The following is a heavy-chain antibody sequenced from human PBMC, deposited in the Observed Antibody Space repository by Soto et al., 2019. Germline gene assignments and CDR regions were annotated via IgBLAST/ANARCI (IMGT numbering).Heavy chain of an antibody. V-gene: IGHV4-34*01. D-gene: IGHD2-8*01. J-gene: IGHJ4*02. CDR1: GGSFRDYY. Sequence: QVQLQQWGAGLLKSSETLSLTCAVYGGSFRDYYWSWIRQPPGKGLEWIGEINHSGSTDYNPSLKSRVTISVDTSKNQVCLKLGSVTAAYSAVYYCAGRASVYYFDYWGQGTLVTVSS. CDR2: INHSGST. CDR3: AGRASVYYFDY.